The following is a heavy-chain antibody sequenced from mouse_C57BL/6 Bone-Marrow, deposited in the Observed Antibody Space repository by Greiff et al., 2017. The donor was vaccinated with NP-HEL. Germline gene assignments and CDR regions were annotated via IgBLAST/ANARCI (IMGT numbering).Heavy chain of an antibody. J-gene: IGHJ2*01. V-gene: IGHV1-81*01. CDR3: ARDDYYGSSGDY. D-gene: IGHD1-1*01. Sequence: QVQLQQSGAELARPGASVKLSCKASGYTFTSYGISWVKQRPGQGLEWIGEIYPRSGNTYYIEKFKGKATLTADKSSSTAYMELRSLTSEDSAVYFCARDDYYGSSGDYWDQGTTLTVSS. CDR2: IYPRSGNT. CDR1: GYTFTSYG.